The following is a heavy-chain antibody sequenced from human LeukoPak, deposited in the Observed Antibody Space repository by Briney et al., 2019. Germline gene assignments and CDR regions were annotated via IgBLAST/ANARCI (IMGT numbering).Heavy chain of an antibody. CDR1: GFTFSHYW. Sequence: GRSLRPSCAASGFTFSHYWIHWVRQVPGRVLVWVSLIHCVVRQTNYADSVKGRFTISRDSAKNTVYVQMNSLRVEDTAVYYCARYIDSIAEWGQGTMVTVSS. CDR3: ARYIDSIAE. CDR2: IHCVVRQT. V-gene: IGHV3-74*01. D-gene: IGHD3-22*01. J-gene: IGHJ4*02.